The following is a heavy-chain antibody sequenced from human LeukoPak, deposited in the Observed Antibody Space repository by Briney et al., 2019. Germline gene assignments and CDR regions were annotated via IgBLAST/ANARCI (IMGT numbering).Heavy chain of an antibody. CDR3: ARAPRGYDSSGYYSAYYYYYYMDV. CDR1: GFTFTSSA. J-gene: IGHJ6*03. CDR2: IVVGSGNT. Sequence: SVKVSCKASGFTFTSSAMQWVRQARGQRLEWIGWIVVGSGNTNYAQKFQGRVTITADESTSTAYMELSSLRSEDTAVYYCARAPRGYDSSGYYSAYYYYYYMDVWGKGTTVTISS. D-gene: IGHD3-22*01. V-gene: IGHV1-58*02.